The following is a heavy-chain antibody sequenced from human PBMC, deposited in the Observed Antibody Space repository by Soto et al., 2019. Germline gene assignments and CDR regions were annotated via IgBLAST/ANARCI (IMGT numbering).Heavy chain of an antibody. D-gene: IGHD2-2*01. CDR1: GFTFSSYA. CDR2: IRSSGDNT. J-gene: IGHJ6*02. CDR3: AKGGYCSSTSCFPQVYGMDV. V-gene: IGHV3-23*01. Sequence: PGGSLRLSCAASGFTFSSYAMSWVRQAPGKGLEWVSAIRSSGDNTYYADSVKGRFTTSRDNSKNTLFLQMNSLRAEDTAVYYCAKGGYCSSTSCFPQVYGMDVWGQGTTVTVSS.